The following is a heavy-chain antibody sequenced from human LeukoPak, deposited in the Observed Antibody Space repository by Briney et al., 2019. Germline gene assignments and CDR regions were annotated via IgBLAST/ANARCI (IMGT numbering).Heavy chain of an antibody. CDR3: AKGYYDILTGFNY. CDR1: GFTFSSYG. D-gene: IGHD3-9*01. Sequence: GGTLRLSFAASGFTFSSYGMSWVRQAPGKGLEWVSAISGSGGSTYYADSVKGRFTISRDNSKNTLYLQMNSLRAEDTAVYYCAKGYYDILTGFNYWGQGTLVTVSS. V-gene: IGHV3-23*01. J-gene: IGHJ4*02. CDR2: ISGSGGST.